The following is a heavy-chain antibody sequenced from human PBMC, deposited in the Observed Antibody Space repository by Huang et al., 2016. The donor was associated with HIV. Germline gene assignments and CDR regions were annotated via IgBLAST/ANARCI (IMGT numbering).Heavy chain of an antibody. V-gene: IGHV1-18*01. CDR2: ISASSGDT. CDR1: GYTFTSSG. J-gene: IGHJ3*02. D-gene: IGHD3-22*01. CDR3: ARDPKYHRIGYYRQRRGIDI. Sequence: QIQLMQSGPELKQPGASVKVSCKASGYTFTSSGITWVRQARGQGPEWMGWISASSGDTEYAQKFQGRVTLTTDTSTNIAYMELRSLRSDDTAKYYCARDPKYHRIGYYRQRRGIDIWGQGTMVIVSS.